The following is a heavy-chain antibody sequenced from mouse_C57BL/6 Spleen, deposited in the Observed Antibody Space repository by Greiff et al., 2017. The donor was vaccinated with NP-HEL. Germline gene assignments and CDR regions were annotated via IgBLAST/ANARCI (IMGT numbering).Heavy chain of an antibody. Sequence: QVQLKQSGAELVRPGASVTLSCKASGYTFTDYEMHWVKQTPVHGLEWIGAIDPETGGTAYHQKFKGKAILTADKSTSTAYMELRSLTSEDSAVYYCTRWGVCFDYWGQGTTLTVSS. J-gene: IGHJ2*01. CDR1: GYTFTDYE. V-gene: IGHV1-15*01. CDR2: IDPETGGT. CDR3: TRWGVCFDY.